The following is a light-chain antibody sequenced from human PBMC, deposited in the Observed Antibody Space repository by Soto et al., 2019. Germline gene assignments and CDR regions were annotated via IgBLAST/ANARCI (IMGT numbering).Light chain of an antibody. J-gene: IGKJ1*01. CDR3: QQYNTWPPT. CDR1: QSVSSN. Sequence: EIVMTQSPATVSVSPGERVTLSCRASQSVSSNLAWYQQKPGQAPRLLISGASTRATGVPARFSGSGPGTEFTLTISSLQPEDFAIYYCQQYNTWPPTFGQGTKVDIK. CDR2: GAS. V-gene: IGKV3-15*01.